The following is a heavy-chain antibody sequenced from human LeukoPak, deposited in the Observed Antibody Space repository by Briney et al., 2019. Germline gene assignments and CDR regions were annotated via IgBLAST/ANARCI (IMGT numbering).Heavy chain of an antibody. V-gene: IGHV1-18*01. D-gene: IGHD3-22*01. J-gene: IGHJ4*02. CDR2: ISAYNGNT. Sequence: ASVKVSCKASGYTFTSYGISWVRQAPGQGLECIGWISAYNGNTNYAQKLQGRVTMTTDTSTSTAYMELRSLRSDDTAVYYCARGPPYYYDSSGPLDYWGQGTLVTVSS. CDR1: GYTFTSYG. CDR3: ARGPPYYYDSSGPLDY.